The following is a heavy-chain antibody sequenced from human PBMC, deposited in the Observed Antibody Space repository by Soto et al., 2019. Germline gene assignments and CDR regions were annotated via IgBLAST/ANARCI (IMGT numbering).Heavy chain of an antibody. CDR1: GFTFSSYE. D-gene: IGHD1-1*01. Sequence: EVQLVESGGGLVQPGGSLRLSCAASGFTFSSYEMNWVRQAPGKGLEWVSYISSSGSTIYYADSVKGRFTISRDNAKNSLYLQMNSLRAEDTAVYYCARDQTPLDRWKRGFDYWGQGTLVTVSS. J-gene: IGHJ4*02. V-gene: IGHV3-48*03. CDR2: ISSSGSTI. CDR3: ARDQTPLDRWKRGFDY.